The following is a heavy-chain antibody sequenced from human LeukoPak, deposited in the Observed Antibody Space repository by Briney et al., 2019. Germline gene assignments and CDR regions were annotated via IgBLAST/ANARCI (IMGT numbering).Heavy chain of an antibody. D-gene: IGHD3-22*01. CDR3: ARRGYYYDSSSLNYYGMDV. V-gene: IGHV3-74*01. CDR1: GFTFSSYW. Sequence: GGSLRLSCAASGFTFSSYWMHWVRQAPGKGLVWVSRINSDGSSTSYADSVKGRFTISRDNAKNTLYLQMNSLRAEDTAVYYCARRGYYYDSSSLNYYGMDVWGQGTTVTVSS. J-gene: IGHJ6*02. CDR2: INSDGSST.